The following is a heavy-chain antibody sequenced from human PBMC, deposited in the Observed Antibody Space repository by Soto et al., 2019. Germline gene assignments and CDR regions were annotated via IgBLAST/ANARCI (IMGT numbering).Heavy chain of an antibody. V-gene: IGHV4-59*08. J-gene: IGHJ4*02. Sequence: PSETLSLTCTFSGGSISSYYWSLIRQPPGKGLEWIGYIYYSGSTNYNPSLKSRVTISVDTSKNQLSLKLSSVTAADTAVYCCARRYGYYFDYWGQGTLVTVSS. CDR1: GGSISSYY. CDR3: ARRYGYYFDY. D-gene: IGHD4-17*01. CDR2: IYYSGST.